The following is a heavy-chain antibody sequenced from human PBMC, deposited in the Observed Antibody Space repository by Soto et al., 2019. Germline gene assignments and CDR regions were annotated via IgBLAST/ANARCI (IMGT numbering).Heavy chain of an antibody. CDR3: AKDHALLLTEYFDL. V-gene: IGHV3-30*18. CDR1: GFTFSSYG. J-gene: IGHJ2*01. D-gene: IGHD1-26*01. Sequence: QVQLVESGGGVVQPGRSLRLSCAASGFTFSSYGMHWVRQAPGKGLEWVAVISYDGSNKYYADSVKSRFTISRDNSKNTLYLQMNSLRAEDTAVYYCAKDHALLLTEYFDLWGRGTLVTVSS. CDR2: ISYDGSNK.